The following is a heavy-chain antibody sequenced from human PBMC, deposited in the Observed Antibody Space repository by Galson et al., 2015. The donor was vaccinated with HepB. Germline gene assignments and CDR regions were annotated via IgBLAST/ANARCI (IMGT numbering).Heavy chain of an antibody. D-gene: IGHD3-10*01. CDR2: ISYDGSNK. J-gene: IGHJ4*02. CDR3: ARGSRAY. V-gene: IGHV3-30*04. CDR1: GFTFSSYA. Sequence: SLRLSCAASGFTFSSYAMHWVRQAPGKGLEWVAVISYDGSNKYYADSVEGRFTISRDNSKNTLYLQMNSLRAEDTAVYYCARGSRAYWGQGTLVTVSS.